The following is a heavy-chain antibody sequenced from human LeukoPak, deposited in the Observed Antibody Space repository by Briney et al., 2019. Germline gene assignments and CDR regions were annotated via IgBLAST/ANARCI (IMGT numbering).Heavy chain of an antibody. CDR1: GFTFSTYG. Sequence: GGSLRLSCAASGFTFSTYGVGWVRQAPGKGLEWVSGINDNGGTSTWYADSVKGRFTISRDNSNNILYLQMNSLKVEDTAVYFCAGIDYWGQGTLVTVSS. CDR2: INDNGGTST. CDR3: AGIDY. V-gene: IGHV3-23*01. J-gene: IGHJ4*02.